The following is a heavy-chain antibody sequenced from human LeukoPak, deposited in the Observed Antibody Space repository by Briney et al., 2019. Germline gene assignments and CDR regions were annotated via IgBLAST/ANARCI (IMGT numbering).Heavy chain of an antibody. Sequence: GASVKVSCKASGYTFTGYYMHWVRQAPGQGLEWMGIINPSGGSTSYAQKFQGRVTMTRDTSTSTVYMELSSLRSEDTAVYYCAREISSSWYRGYFDYWGQGTLVTVSS. D-gene: IGHD6-13*01. J-gene: IGHJ4*02. V-gene: IGHV1-46*01. CDR1: GYTFTGYY. CDR2: INPSGGST. CDR3: AREISSSWYRGYFDY.